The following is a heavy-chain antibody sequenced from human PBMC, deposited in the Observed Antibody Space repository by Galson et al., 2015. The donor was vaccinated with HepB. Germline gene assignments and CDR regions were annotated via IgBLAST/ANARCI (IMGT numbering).Heavy chain of an antibody. D-gene: IGHD3-22*01. J-gene: IGHJ4*02. V-gene: IGHV3-30-3*01. CDR1: GFTFSSYA. Sequence: SLRLSCAASGFTFSSYAMHWVRQAPGKGLEWVAVISYDGSNKYYADSVKGRFTISRDNSKNTLYLQMNSLRAEDTAVYYCARDLVVVVIMRGHFDYWGQGTLVTVSS. CDR2: ISYDGSNK. CDR3: ARDLVVVVIMRGHFDY.